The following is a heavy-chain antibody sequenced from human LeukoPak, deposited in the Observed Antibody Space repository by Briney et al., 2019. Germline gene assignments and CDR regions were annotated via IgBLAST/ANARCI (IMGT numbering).Heavy chain of an antibody. Sequence: TGGSLRLSYAASGFTFSSYAMHWVRQAPGKGLEWVSGISGSGDNTYYADSVKGRFTTSRDNSKNTLYVQVNSLGTEDTAAYYCAKGSYYDSSGSFYFDYWGQGTLVTVSS. CDR3: AKGSYYDSSGSFYFDY. V-gene: IGHV3-23*01. CDR2: ISGSGDNT. J-gene: IGHJ4*02. CDR1: GFTFSSYA. D-gene: IGHD3-22*01.